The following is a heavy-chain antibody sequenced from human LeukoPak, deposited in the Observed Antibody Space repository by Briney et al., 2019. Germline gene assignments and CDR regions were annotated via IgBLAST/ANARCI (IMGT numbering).Heavy chain of an antibody. V-gene: IGHV1-69*13. CDR2: IIPIFGTA. D-gene: IGHD2-2*01. CDR1: GGTFSSYA. J-gene: IGHJ4*02. CDR3: ARGSTGFSRGSYYFDY. Sequence: SVKVSCKASGGTFSSYAISWVRQAPGQGLEWMGGIIPIFGTANYAQKFQGGVTITADESTSTAYMELSSLRSEDTAVYYCARGSTGFSRGSYYFDYWGQGTLVTVSS.